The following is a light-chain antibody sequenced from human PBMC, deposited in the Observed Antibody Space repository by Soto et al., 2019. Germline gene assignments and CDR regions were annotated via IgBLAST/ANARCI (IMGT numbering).Light chain of an antibody. V-gene: IGLV1-40*01. Sequence: QPVLTQPPSVSGAPGQRVTISCTGSSSNIGAGYDVHWYQQLPGTAPKLVIYGNSNRPAGVPDRFSGSKSGTSASLAITGLQAEDEADYYCQSYDSSLSGSNVVFGGGTKLTVL. CDR1: SSNIGAGYD. J-gene: IGLJ2*01. CDR2: GNS. CDR3: QSYDSSLSGSNVV.